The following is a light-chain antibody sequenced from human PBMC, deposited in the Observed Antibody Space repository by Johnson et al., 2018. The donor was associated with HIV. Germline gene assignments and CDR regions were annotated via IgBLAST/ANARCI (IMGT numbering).Light chain of an antibody. V-gene: IGLV1-51*01. CDR1: SSNIGNNY. J-gene: IGLJ1*01. Sequence: QSVLTQPPSMSAAPGQKVTISCSGSSSNIGNNYVSWYQQFPGTAPKLLIYDNNKRPSGIPDRFSGSKSGTSATLDITGLQTGDEADYYCATWDTSLSAGGVFGTGTKVTVL. CDR2: DNN. CDR3: ATWDTSLSAGGV.